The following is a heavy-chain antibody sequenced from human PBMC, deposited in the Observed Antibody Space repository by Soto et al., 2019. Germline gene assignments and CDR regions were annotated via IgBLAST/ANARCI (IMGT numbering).Heavy chain of an antibody. CDR1: GFTFSSYT. Sequence: GGSLRLSCAASGFTFSSYTMNWVRQAPGKGLEWISSISSGSSYIYYAGSVKGRFTISRDNAKNSLFLQMNSLRADDTAIYSCARDILSGGAYPDSWGQGTKVTVSS. CDR3: ARDILSGGAYPDS. V-gene: IGHV3-21*01. D-gene: IGHD3-10*01. J-gene: IGHJ5*01. CDR2: ISSGSSYI.